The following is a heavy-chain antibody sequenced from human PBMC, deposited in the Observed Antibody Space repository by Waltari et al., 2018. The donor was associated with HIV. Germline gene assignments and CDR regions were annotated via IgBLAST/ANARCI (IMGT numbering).Heavy chain of an antibody. Sequence: HVQLVQSGAEVKKPGASVTVSCKASGYTFTGYSMHWVRQDPGQGLAWMGRINPNSGGPNYAQKFQGWVTMTRDTSISTAYMELSRLRSDDTAVYYCAVGRAAAGSGDGSFDIWGQGTMVTVSS. J-gene: IGHJ3*02. CDR1: GYTFTGYS. CDR2: INPNSGGP. V-gene: IGHV1-2*04. CDR3: AVGRAAAGSGDGSFDI. D-gene: IGHD6-13*01.